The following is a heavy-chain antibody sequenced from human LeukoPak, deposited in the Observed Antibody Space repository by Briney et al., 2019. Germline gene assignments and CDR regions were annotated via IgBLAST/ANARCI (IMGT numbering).Heavy chain of an antibody. Sequence: SETLSLTCTASGGSISSSSYYWGWIRQPPGKGLEWIGSIYYSGSTYYNPSLKSRVTISVDTSKNQFSLKLSSVTAADTAVYYCARGSITMIVVVKEDAFDIWGQGTMVTVSS. CDR3: ARGSITMIVVVKEDAFDI. V-gene: IGHV4-39*07. CDR1: GGSISSSSYY. CDR2: IYYSGST. D-gene: IGHD3-22*01. J-gene: IGHJ3*02.